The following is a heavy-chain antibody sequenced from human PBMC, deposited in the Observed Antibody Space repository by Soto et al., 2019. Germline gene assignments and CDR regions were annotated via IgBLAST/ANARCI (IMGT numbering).Heavy chain of an antibody. CDR1: GLPHNTSGKG. V-gene: IGHV2-5*02. CDR2: IYWDDDK. D-gene: IGHD6-25*01. CDR3: AHRCFTAAVLAS. J-gene: IGHJ5*02. Sequence: SAAKLVTAAHRLTLTCRSPGLPHNTSGKGVGWIRQPPGKALEWLALIYWDDDKRYSPSLESRLTITKDTSKNQVVLTMTNLDPVDTGTYDCAHRCFTAAVLASWGRGTLVPVS.